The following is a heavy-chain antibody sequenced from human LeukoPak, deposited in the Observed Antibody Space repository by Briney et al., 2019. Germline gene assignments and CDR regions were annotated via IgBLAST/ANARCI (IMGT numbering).Heavy chain of an antibody. Sequence: SETLSLTCAVYGGFFSGYYWSWIRQPPGKGLEWIGEINHSGSTNYNPSLKSRVTISVDTSKNQFSLKLSSVTAADTAVYYCARVRWLAPKTYYFDYWGQGTLVTVSS. V-gene: IGHV4-34*01. CDR1: GGFFSGYY. D-gene: IGHD6-19*01. CDR3: ARVRWLAPKTYYFDY. CDR2: INHSGST. J-gene: IGHJ4*02.